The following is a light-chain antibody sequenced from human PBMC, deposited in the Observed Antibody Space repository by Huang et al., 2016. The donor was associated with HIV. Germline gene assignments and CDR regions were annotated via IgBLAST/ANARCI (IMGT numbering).Light chain of an antibody. V-gene: IGKV1-39*01. J-gene: IGKJ5*01. CDR1: QSISSL. CDR2: GAS. Sequence: DIQMTQSPSSLSASVGDRVTITCRASQSISSLLNWYQQKPGKAPNLLIYGASSLQSGVPSRFSGSGSGTDFTLTISSLQREDFATYYCQQSYSTPITFGQGTRLEMK. CDR3: QQSYSTPIT.